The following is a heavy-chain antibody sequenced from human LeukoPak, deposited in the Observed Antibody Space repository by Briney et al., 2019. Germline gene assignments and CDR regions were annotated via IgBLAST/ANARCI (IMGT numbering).Heavy chain of an antibody. CDR3: ARYLGYCSSTSCTLLGWFDP. CDR2: ISAYNGNT. CDR1: GYTFTSYG. Sequence: ASVKVSCKASGYTFTSYGISWVRQAPGQGLEWMGWISAYNGNTNYAQKLQGRVTMTTDTSTSTAYMELRSLRSDDTAVYYCARYLGYCSSTSCTLLGWFDPWGQGTLVTVSS. V-gene: IGHV1-18*01. J-gene: IGHJ5*02. D-gene: IGHD2-2*01.